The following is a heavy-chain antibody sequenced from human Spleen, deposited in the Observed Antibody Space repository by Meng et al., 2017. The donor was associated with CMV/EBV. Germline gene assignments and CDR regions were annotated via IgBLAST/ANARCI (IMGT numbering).Heavy chain of an antibody. Sequence: CKASGLVLNNYSFNWVRQAPGQRPEWMGWVSNYNGGTSYEKNFQGRVTLTTDTSTRTVYLEMRGLRFDDTAVYYCARSHGSSWFTFDSWGPGTLVTVSS. CDR3: ARSHGSSWFTFDS. CDR1: GLVLNNYS. CDR2: VSNYNGGT. J-gene: IGHJ4*02. V-gene: IGHV1-18*01. D-gene: IGHD6-13*01.